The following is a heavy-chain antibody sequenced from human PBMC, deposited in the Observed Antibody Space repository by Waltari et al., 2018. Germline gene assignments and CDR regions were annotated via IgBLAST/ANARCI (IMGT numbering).Heavy chain of an antibody. D-gene: IGHD2-15*01. V-gene: IGHV1-69-2*01. CDR1: GYTFTDFY. Sequence: EVQVVQSGAEVKKPGATVKISCKASGYTFTDFYIHWLQRAPGKGLAWMGRVNTEDGETMYGMNFRDRITMTADTSTNTAYMELSSLRSADTAVYYCVVGGYCSPSICPWDYWGQGTLVTVSS. J-gene: IGHJ4*02. CDR3: VVGGYCSPSICPWDY. CDR2: VNTEDGET.